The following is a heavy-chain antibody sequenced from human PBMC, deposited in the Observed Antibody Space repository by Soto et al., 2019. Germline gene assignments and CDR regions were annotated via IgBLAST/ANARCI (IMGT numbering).Heavy chain of an antibody. D-gene: IGHD6-19*01. V-gene: IGHV3-48*01. Sequence: PGGSLRLSCAAAGFTFGDLNMNWVRQAPGKGLEWVSYIKSSSRNIYYADSVKGRFTISRDNAKNSLYLQMNSLRVEDTALYFCVSGSYSSGYNYWGQGTLVTVSS. CDR2: IKSSSRNI. CDR3: VSGSYSSGYNY. CDR1: GFTFGDLN. J-gene: IGHJ4*02.